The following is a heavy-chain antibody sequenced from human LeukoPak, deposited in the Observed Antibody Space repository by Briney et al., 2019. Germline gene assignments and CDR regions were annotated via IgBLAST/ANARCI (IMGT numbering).Heavy chain of an antibody. CDR3: ARQPGNYYYMDV. V-gene: IGHV1-2*02. CDR2: INPNSGGT. D-gene: IGHD6-13*01. CDR1: GYTFTGYY. J-gene: IGHJ6*03. Sequence: ASVKVSCKASGYTFTGYYMHWVRQAPGQGLEWMGWINPNSGGTNYAQKFQGRVTMTRDTSISTAYMELSRLRSDDTAVYYCARQPGNYYYMDVWGKGTTVTVSS.